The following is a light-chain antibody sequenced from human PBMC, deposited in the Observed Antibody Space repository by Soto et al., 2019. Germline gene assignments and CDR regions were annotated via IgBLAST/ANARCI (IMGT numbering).Light chain of an antibody. V-gene: IGKV3-15*01. CDR2: GTS. J-gene: IGKJ2*01. CDR3: QQYNNWPPMVT. Sequence: EIVMTQSPDTLSVSPGERATLSCRASQNVGRNVAWYQQRPGQAPRLLIHGTSTRAADIPARFSGSVSGTEFTLTINSLQPEDFVIYYCQQYNNWPPMVTFGQGTKLEMK. CDR1: QNVGRN.